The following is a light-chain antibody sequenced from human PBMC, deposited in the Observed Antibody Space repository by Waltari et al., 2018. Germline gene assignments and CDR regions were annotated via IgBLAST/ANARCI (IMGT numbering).Light chain of an antibody. Sequence: QSALTHPPSASGSPGQSVTISCTGTSSDVGGYNLVSWYQQHPGKAPRLMIYEVTKRPSGVPERFSGSESGNTASLTVSGLQAEDEADYYCTSYAGSNNYVFGTGTKVTVL. J-gene: IGLJ1*01. V-gene: IGLV2-8*01. CDR1: SSDVGGYNL. CDR2: EVT. CDR3: TSYAGSNNYV.